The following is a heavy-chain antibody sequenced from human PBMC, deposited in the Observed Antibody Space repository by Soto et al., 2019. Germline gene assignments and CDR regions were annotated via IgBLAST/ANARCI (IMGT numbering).Heavy chain of an antibody. D-gene: IGHD3-22*01. CDR2: IIPIFGTA. CDR1: GGTFSSYA. J-gene: IGHJ6*02. CDR3: ARYANYYDSSGYYNPARYYYYGMDV. Sequence: SVKVSCKASGGTFSSYAISWGRQAPGQGLEWMGGIIPIFGTANYAQKFQGRVTITADESTSTAYMELSSLRSEDTAVYYCARYANYYDSSGYYNPARYYYYGMDVWGQGPTVTVSS. V-gene: IGHV1-69*13.